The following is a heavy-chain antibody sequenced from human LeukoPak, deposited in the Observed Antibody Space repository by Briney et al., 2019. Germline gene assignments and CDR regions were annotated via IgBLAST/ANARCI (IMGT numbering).Heavy chain of an antibody. CDR1: GGSISSYY. CDR3: VRGPYGSSISNWFDP. J-gene: IGHJ5*02. CDR2: IYYSGST. Sequence: SETLSLTCTVSGGSISSYYWSWIRQPPGKGLEGIGYIYYSGSTNYNPSLQSRVTISVDTSKNQFSLKLTSVTAADTAVYYCVRGPYGSSISNWFDPWGRGALVIVSS. D-gene: IGHD3-10*01. V-gene: IGHV4-59*01.